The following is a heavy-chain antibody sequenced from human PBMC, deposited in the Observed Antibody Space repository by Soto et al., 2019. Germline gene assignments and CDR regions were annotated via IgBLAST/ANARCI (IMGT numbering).Heavy chain of an antibody. CDR1: GFTFSSYA. CDR3: AKGPRPFDY. V-gene: IGHV3-23*01. Sequence: GGSLRLSCAASGFTFSSYAMSWVRQAPGKGLEWVSAISGSGGSTYYADIVKGRFTISRDNSKNTLYPQMTSLRAEDRAVNYCAKGPRPFDYWGQGTLVTVSS. CDR2: ISGSGGST. J-gene: IGHJ4*02.